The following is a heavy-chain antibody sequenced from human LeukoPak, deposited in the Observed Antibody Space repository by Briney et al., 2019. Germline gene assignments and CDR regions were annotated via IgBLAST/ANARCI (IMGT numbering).Heavy chain of an antibody. Sequence: GGSLRLSCAASGFTFSSYGMHWVRQAPGKGLEWVAVISYDGSNKYYADSVKGRFTISRDNSKNTLYLQMNSLRAEDTAVYYCAKESGSGSRTCFDYWGQGTLVTVSS. D-gene: IGHD3-10*01. CDR3: AKESGSGSRTCFDY. J-gene: IGHJ4*02. CDR2: ISYDGSNK. CDR1: GFTFSSYG. V-gene: IGHV3-30*18.